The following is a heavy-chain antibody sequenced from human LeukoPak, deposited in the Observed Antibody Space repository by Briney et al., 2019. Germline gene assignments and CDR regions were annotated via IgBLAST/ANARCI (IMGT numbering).Heavy chain of an antibody. J-gene: IGHJ3*02. CDR3: AKVSPTYYYDSSGYYPGAFDI. CDR2: ISGSGGST. D-gene: IGHD3-22*01. Sequence: SCKASGGTFSSYAISWVRQAPGKGLEWVSAISGSGGSTYYADSVKGRFTISRDNSKNTLYLQMNSLRAEDTAVYYCAKVSPTYYYDSSGYYPGAFDIWGQGTMVTVSS. CDR1: GGTFSSYA. V-gene: IGHV3-23*01.